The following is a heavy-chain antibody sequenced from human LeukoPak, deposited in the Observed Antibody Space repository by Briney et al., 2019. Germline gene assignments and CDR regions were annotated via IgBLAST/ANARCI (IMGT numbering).Heavy chain of an antibody. J-gene: IGHJ4*02. CDR3: ARLELGAYYDSSGHL. V-gene: IGHV3-7*01. CDR2: TKQDGSEK. CDR1: GFTLSSYW. D-gene: IGHD3-22*01. Sequence: GGSLRLSRAASGFTLSSYWMSWVRQAPGKGLEWVANTKQDGSEKYYVDSVKGRFTVSRDNAKKSLYLQMDRLRAEDTAVYYCARLELGAYYDSSGHLWGQGTLVTVSS.